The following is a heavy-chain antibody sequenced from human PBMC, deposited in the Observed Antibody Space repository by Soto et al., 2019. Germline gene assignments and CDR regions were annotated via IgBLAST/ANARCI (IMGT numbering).Heavy chain of an antibody. CDR3: ARGAALAGKLDL. V-gene: IGHV3-21*06. D-gene: IGHD6-19*01. CDR2: ISSHGRDI. CDR1: GFTFTSDS. J-gene: IGHJ4*02. Sequence: EVQLGESGGGLVKPGGSVRLSCEASGFTFTSDSMTWVRQAPGKGLEWVSSISSHGRDIFYADSVKGRFTISRDNAKDSLHLQMNSLTGEDSAVYYCARGAALAGKLDLWGQGTLVTVSS.